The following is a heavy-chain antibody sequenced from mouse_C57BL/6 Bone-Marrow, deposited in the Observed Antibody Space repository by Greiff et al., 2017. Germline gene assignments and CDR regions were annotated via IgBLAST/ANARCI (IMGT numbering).Heavy chain of an antibody. J-gene: IGHJ3*01. CDR3: ARYYYYCGSSSFAY. Sequence: QVQLKEPGAELVRPGASVKLSCKASGYTFTGYYIHWVKQRPGQGLEWIARIYPGSGSTYYNEKFKGKATLPAEKSSSTAYMQLSSLTSEDAGVDVCARYYYYCGSSSFAYWGQGTLGTVSA. D-gene: IGHD1-1*01. CDR1: GYTFTGYY. CDR2: IYPGSGST. V-gene: IGHV1-76*01.